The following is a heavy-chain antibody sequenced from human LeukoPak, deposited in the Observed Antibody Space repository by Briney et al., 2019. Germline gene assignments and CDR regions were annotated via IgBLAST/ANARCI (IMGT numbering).Heavy chain of an antibody. CDR2: IYYSGST. Sequence: NPSETLSLTCTVSGGSISSSSYYWGWLRQPPGKGLEWIGSIYYSGSTYYNPSLKSRVTISVDTSKNQFSLKLSSVTAADTAVYYCVSVVTARIDYWGQGTLVTVSS. CDR1: GGSISSSSYY. CDR3: VSVVTARIDY. V-gene: IGHV4-39*07. D-gene: IGHD2-21*02. J-gene: IGHJ4*02.